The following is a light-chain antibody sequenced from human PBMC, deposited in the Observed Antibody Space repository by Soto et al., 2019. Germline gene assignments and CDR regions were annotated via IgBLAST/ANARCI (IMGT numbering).Light chain of an antibody. CDR3: VSFTSSTTYV. CDR2: DVA. CDR1: SSDVGGSNF. V-gene: IGLV2-14*03. J-gene: IGLJ1*01. Sequence: QSALTQPASVSASPGQSITISCTGTSSDVGGSNFVSWYQQHPGKPPKLIIYDVATRPSGVSNRFSGSKSGSTASLIISRLQTEDEADYYCVSFTSSTTYVFGSATKLTVL.